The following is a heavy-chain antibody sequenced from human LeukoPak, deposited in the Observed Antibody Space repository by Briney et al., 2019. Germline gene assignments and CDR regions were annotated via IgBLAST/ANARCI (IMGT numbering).Heavy chain of an antibody. D-gene: IGHD3-22*01. V-gene: IGHV3-74*01. CDR3: AREGYYDSSGYSIRFSY. J-gene: IGHJ4*02. CDR2: INSDGRAT. CDR1: EFTFSSYW. Sequence: GGSLRLSCEASEFTFSSYWMHCVRQAPGKGLVWVSRINSDGRATIYADSVKGRFTISRDNAKNTLYLQMNSLRAEDTAVYYCAREGYYDSSGYSIRFSYWGQGTLVTVSS.